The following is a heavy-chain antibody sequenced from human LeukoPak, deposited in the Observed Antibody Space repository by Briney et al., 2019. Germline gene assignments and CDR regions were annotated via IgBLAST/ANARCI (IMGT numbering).Heavy chain of an antibody. V-gene: IGHV1-46*01. CDR2: INPRGDAT. D-gene: IGHD1-1*01. CDR3: AREGQQLKHFDY. J-gene: IGHJ4*02. CDR1: GNTFIGYW. Sequence: ASVKVSCKASGNTFIGYWIHWVRQAPGQGLEWMGAINPRGDATIGAQKFQGRVTTTRDTSTSTVFIELSSLRSEDTAVYYCAREGQQLKHFDYWGQGTLVTVSS.